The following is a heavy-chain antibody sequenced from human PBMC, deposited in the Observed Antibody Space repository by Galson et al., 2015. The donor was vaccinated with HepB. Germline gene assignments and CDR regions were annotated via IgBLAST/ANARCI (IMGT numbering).Heavy chain of an antibody. CDR3: AELGTGY. Sequence: SLRLSCAASGFSFYSNYMNWVRQAPGKGLEWVSFIYSSSNNTDYADFVRGRFTISRDTSKNMVYLQMSRQRADDTAMYYCAELGTGYWGRGTLVTVSS. CDR1: GFSFYSNY. V-gene: IGHV3-53*01. CDR2: IYSSSNNT. J-gene: IGHJ4*02. D-gene: IGHD7-27*01.